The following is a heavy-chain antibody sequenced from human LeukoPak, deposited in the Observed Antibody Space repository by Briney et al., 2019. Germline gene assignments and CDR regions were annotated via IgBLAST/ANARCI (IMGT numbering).Heavy chain of an antibody. D-gene: IGHD6-19*01. CDR2: IYSGGST. Sequence: GGSLRLSCAASGFTVSSNYMRWVRAALGEGVGWVSAIYSGGSTFYVDSVKGRFTISRDNSKNTLYLQMNSLRAEDTAVYYCARDIGYSSGFDAFDIWGQRTMVTVSS. J-gene: IGHJ3*02. CDR3: ARDIGYSSGFDAFDI. CDR1: GFTVSSNY. V-gene: IGHV3-66*01.